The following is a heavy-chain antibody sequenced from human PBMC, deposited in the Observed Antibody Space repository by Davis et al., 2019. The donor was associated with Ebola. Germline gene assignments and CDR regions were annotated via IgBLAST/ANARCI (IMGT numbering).Heavy chain of an antibody. V-gene: IGHV7-4-1*02. CDR3: TRGGALDP. J-gene: IGHJ5*02. CDR1: GYTFTSYA. D-gene: IGHD1-26*01. Sequence: AASVQAPCKASGYTFTSYAMNWVRQAPGQGLEWLGWINTNTGNPTYAQGFTGRFVFSLDTSVSTAYLQISSLKAEDTAVYYCTRGGALDPWGQGTLVTVSS. CDR2: INTNTGNP.